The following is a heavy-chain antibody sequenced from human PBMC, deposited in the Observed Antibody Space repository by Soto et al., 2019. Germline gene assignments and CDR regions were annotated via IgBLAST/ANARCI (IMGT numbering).Heavy chain of an antibody. CDR3: ARGPPADSSSWYDFDP. CDR2: INAGNGNT. D-gene: IGHD6-13*01. CDR1: GYTFTSYA. Sequence: ASVKVSCKASGYTFTSYAMHWVRQAPGQRLEWMGWINAGNGNTKYSQKFQGRVTITRDTSASTAYMELSSLRSEDTAVYYCARGPPADSSSWYDFDPWGQGTLVTVPQ. V-gene: IGHV1-3*01. J-gene: IGHJ5*02.